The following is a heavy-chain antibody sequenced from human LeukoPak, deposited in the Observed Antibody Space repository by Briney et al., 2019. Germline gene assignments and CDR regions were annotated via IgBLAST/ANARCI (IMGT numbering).Heavy chain of an antibody. CDR3: ARGSSDGADSSGYYYLYYFDY. D-gene: IGHD3-22*01. Sequence: PSETLSLTCTVSGGSISSSSYYWGWIRQPPGKGLEWIGEINHSGSTNYNPSLKSRVTISVDTSKNQFSLKLSSVTAADTAVYYCARGSSDGADSSGYYYLYYFDYWGQGTLVTVSS. V-gene: IGHV4-39*07. CDR2: INHSGST. J-gene: IGHJ4*02. CDR1: GGSISSSSYY.